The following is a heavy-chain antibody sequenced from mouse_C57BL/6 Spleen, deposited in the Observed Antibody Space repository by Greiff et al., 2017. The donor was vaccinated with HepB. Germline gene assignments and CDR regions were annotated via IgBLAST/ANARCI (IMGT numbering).Heavy chain of an antibody. CDR2: INPNNGGT. J-gene: IGHJ2*01. D-gene: IGHD1-1*01. V-gene: IGHV1-22*01. CDR1: GYTFTDYN. Sequence: EVQLQQSGPELVKPGASVKMSCKASGYTFTDYNMHWVKQSHGKSLEWIGYINPNNGGTSYNQKFKGKATLTVNKSSSTAYMELRSLTSEDSAVYYCARAEVLRYFDYWGQGTTLPVSS. CDR3: ARAEVLRYFDY.